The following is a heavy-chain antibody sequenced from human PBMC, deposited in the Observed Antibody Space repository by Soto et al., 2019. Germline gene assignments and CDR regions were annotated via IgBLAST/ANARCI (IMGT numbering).Heavy chain of an antibody. V-gene: IGHV3-23*01. CDR3: AREPYCSGGSCYTYYYYYMDV. CDR1: GFTFSSYA. D-gene: IGHD2-15*01. CDR2: ISVSIGST. Sequence: GGSLRLSCAASGFTFSSYAMSWVRQAPGKGLDWVSAISVSIGSTYYADSVKGRFTISRDNSKNTLYLQMNSLRVEDTAVYFCAREPYCSGGSCYTYYYYYMDVWGKGTTVTVSS. J-gene: IGHJ6*03.